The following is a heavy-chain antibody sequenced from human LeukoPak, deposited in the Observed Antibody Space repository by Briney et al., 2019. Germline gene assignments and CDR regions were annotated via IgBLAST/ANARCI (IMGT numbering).Heavy chain of an antibody. CDR2: IFYSGST. J-gene: IGHJ4*02. CDR1: GGSISSYY. D-gene: IGHD3-3*01. V-gene: IGHV4-59*08. Sequence: PSETLSLTCTVSGGSISSYYWSWIRQSPEKGLEWIGHIFYSGSTNYNPSLKSRVTISVDTSKNQFSLKLSSVTAADTAVYYCARGRRFLEGWDYWGQGTLVTVSS. CDR3: ARGRRFLEGWDY.